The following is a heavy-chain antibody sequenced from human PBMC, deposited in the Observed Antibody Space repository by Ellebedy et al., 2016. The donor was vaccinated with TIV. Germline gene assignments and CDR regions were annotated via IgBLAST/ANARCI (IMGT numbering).Heavy chain of an antibody. CDR3: ARAGIAAAGTSGLDY. CDR1: GGTFSSYA. V-gene: IGHV1-69*13. CDR2: IIPIFGTA. J-gene: IGHJ4*02. D-gene: IGHD6-13*01. Sequence: AASVKVSCKASGGTFSSYAISWVRQAPGQGLEWMGGIIPIFGTANYAQKFQGRVTITADESTSTAYMELSSLRSEDTAVYYCARAGIAAAGTSGLDYWGQGTLVTVSS.